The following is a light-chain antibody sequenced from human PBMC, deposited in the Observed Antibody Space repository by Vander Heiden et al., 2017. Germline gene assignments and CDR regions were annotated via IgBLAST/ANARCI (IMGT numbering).Light chain of an antibody. V-gene: IGKV4-1*01. Sequence: DIVMTQSPYSLAVSLGERPTVNFNSSQSVLYSSNNKNYLAWYQQKPGQPPKLLIYWASTRESGVPDRFSGSGSGTDFTLTISILQAEDVAVYYCQQYYSTPRTFGPGTKVDIK. CDR3: QQYYSTPRT. CDR1: QSVLYSSNNKNY. J-gene: IGKJ3*01. CDR2: WAS.